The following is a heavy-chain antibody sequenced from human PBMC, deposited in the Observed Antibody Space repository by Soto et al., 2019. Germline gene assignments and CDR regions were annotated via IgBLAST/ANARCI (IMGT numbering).Heavy chain of an antibody. CDR3: ARDGYSYGFDY. J-gene: IGHJ4*02. Sequence: WGSLRLSCAASGFTVSSNYMSWVRQAPGKGLEWVSVIYSGGSTYYADSVKGRFTISRDNSKNTLYLQMNSLRAEDTAVYYCARDGYSYGFDYWGQGTLVTVSS. V-gene: IGHV3-53*01. CDR1: GFTVSSNY. CDR2: IYSGGST. D-gene: IGHD5-18*01.